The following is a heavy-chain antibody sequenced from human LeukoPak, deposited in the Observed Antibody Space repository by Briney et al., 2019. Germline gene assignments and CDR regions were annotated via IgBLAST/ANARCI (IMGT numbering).Heavy chain of an antibody. CDR3: ARSRGRGYSGYDYLLLPGYSYGYYFDY. CDR2: ISAYNGNT. CDR1: GYTFTSYG. D-gene: IGHD5-12*01. V-gene: IGHV1-18*01. Sequence: ASVKVSCKASGYTFTSYGISWVRQAPGQGLEWMGWISAYNGNTNYAQKLQGRVTMTTDTSTSTAYMELRSLRSDDTAVYYCARSRGRGYSGYDYLLLPGYSYGYYFDYWGQGTLVTVSS. J-gene: IGHJ4*02.